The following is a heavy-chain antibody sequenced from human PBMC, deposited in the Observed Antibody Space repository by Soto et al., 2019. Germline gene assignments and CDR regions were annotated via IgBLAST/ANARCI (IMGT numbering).Heavy chain of an antibody. CDR1: GGSISPYY. D-gene: IGHD1-26*01. CDR3: ARMPYTGSNPPFDY. CDR2: VYFTGST. Sequence: SETLSLTCTVSGGSISPYYWSWIRQSPGMGLEMIGYVYFTGSTIYNPSLKSRLTISVDTSNNRFSLKLTSVTAADTAVYYCARMPYTGSNPPFDYWGRGILVTVSS. J-gene: IGHJ4*02. V-gene: IGHV4-59*01.